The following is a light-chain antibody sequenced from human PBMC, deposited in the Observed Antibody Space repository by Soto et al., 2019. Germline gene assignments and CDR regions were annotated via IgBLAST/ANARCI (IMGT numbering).Light chain of an antibody. Sequence: EIVVTQSPGTLSLSPGERGALSCRASQSVRSAYLAWYQQKPGQAPSLLIYGASSRATGIPDRFSGSGSGTDFPLTISRLEPEDFALYYCQQYGSSPETFGQGTKVEIK. CDR1: QSVRSAY. V-gene: IGKV3-20*01. CDR2: GAS. J-gene: IGKJ1*01. CDR3: QQYGSSPET.